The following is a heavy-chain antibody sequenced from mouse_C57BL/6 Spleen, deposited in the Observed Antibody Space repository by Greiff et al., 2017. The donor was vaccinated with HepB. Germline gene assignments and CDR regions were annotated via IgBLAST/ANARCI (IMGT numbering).Heavy chain of an antibody. CDR1: GYTFTSYW. Sequence: QVQLQQSGAELVKPGASVKLSCKASGYTFTSYWMHWVKQRPGQGLEWIGMIHPNSGSTNYNEKFKSKATLTVDKSSSTAYMQLSSLTSEDSAVYYCADLLGLAMDYWGQGTSVTVSS. D-gene: IGHD2-1*01. CDR2: IHPNSGST. CDR3: ADLLGLAMDY. V-gene: IGHV1-64*01. J-gene: IGHJ4*01.